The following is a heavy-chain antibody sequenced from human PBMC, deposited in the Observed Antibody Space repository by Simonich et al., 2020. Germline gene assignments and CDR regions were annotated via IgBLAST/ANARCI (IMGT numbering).Heavy chain of an antibody. V-gene: IGHV3-73*02. CDR2: IRTKANSYAT. Sequence: EVQLVETGGGLVQPGGSLKLSCAASGFTFSGSAMHWVRQASGKGLEGVGRIRTKANSYATAYAASVKGRFTISRDESKNTAYLQMNSLKTEDTAVYYCTRFDYYGSVSYYFDYWGQGTLVTVSS. J-gene: IGHJ4*02. D-gene: IGHD3-10*01. CDR1: GFTFSGSA. CDR3: TRFDYYGSVSYYFDY.